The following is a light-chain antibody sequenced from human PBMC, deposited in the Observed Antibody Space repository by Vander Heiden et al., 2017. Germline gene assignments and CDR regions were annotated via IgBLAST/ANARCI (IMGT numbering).Light chain of an antibody. J-gene: IGKJ4*01. CDR2: GAS. CDR1: QSISSY. Sequence: DVQMTQSPSSLSASVGDRVTITCRASQSISSYLNWYQQKPGKAPKLLIYGASSWPSGVPSRFSGSGSGTDFTLTISSLQPEDFAAYYCQQYDSTATNTFGGGTKLEIK. CDR3: QQYDSTATNT. V-gene: IGKV1-39*01.